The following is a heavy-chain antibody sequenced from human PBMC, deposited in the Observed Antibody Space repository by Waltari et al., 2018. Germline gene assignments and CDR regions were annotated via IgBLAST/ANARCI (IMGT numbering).Heavy chain of an antibody. V-gene: IGHV3-74*01. J-gene: IGHJ6*02. CDR1: GFTFSSHW. CDR3: GRVFLTTRNCMDV. CDR2: INSDGRST. Sequence: EVQLVESGGGLVQPGGSLRLSCAASGFTFSSHWMHWVPQAPGKGLVWVSRINSDGRSTNYADSVKGRFTISRDNAKNTLYLQVNSLRADDTGVYYCGRVFLTTRNCMDVWGQGTTVTVS. D-gene: IGHD3-3*01.